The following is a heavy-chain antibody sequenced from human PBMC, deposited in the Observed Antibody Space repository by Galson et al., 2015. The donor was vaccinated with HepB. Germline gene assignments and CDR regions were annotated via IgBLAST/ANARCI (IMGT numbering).Heavy chain of an antibody. V-gene: IGHV1-69*06. J-gene: IGHJ4*02. CDR3: ARADGDLRFYFDY. Sequence: SVKVSCKASGGTFSSYAISWVRQAPGQGLEWMGGIIPIFGTANYAQKFQGRVTITADKSTSTAYMELSSLRSEDTAVYYCARADGDLRFYFDYWGQGTLVTVSS. CDR2: IIPIFGTA. CDR1: GGTFSSYA. D-gene: IGHD4-17*01.